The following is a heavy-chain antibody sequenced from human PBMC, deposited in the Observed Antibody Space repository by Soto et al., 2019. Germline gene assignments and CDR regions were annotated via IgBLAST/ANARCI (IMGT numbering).Heavy chain of an antibody. J-gene: IGHJ4*02. Sequence: QVLLQEPAPGVVKPSGTLSLTCVVSDKSVSKESWWNWVRQPPGQGLEWIGEGHHTTGALYNPSLSRRVTVSADLSNSKTYPEVPSIVAAATAVYYCASAGFWTLESRGQGTGVTVSS. CDR2: GHHTTGA. D-gene: IGHD1-1*01. CDR3: ASAGFWTLES. V-gene: IGHV4-4*02. CDR1: DKSVSKESW.